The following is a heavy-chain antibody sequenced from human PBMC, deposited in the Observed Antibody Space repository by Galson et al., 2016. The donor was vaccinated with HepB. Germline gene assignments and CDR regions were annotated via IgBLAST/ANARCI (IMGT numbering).Heavy chain of an antibody. J-gene: IGHJ4*01. D-gene: IGHD3-3*01. CDR1: GGSISSYY. CDR2: IHYCLST. Sequence: SETLSLTCTVSGGSISSYYWSWIRQPPGKGLEWIGYIHYCLSTNYDPSLTSRVTISVDTSKNQFSLKLTSVTAADTALSYCAGRYYDFWSGYYREYWGQGTLVIVSS. V-gene: IGHV4-59*01. CDR3: AGRYYDFWSGYYREY.